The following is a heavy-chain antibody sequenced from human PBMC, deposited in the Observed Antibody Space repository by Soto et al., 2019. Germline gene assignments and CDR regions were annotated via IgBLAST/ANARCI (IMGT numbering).Heavy chain of an antibody. J-gene: IGHJ4*02. Sequence: ASVKVSCKASGYTFTSYGISWVRQAPGQGLEWMGWISAYNGNTNYAQKLQGRVTMTTDTSTSTAYMELRSLRSDDTAVHYGARSKRRGGARWLVTRGFAYGGQGTLVTVSS. CDR1: GYTFTSYG. D-gene: IGHD6-19*01. CDR2: ISAYNGNT. V-gene: IGHV1-18*04. CDR3: ARSKRRGGARWLVTRGFAY.